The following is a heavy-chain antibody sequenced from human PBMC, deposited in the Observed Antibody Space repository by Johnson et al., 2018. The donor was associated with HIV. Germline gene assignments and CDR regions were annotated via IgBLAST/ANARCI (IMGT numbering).Heavy chain of an antibody. Sequence: EQLVESGGGLVQPGGSLRLSCAASEFTFSYYWMSWVRQGPGKGLEWVANIKQDGSEKYYVDSVKGRFTISRDNAKNSLYLLMNSLRAEDTAVYYCAGDRVDEGVGFDIWGQGTMVTVAS. D-gene: IGHD2-8*01. V-gene: IGHV3-7*01. CDR2: IKQDGSEK. CDR1: EFTFSYYW. CDR3: AGDRVDEGVGFDI. J-gene: IGHJ3*02.